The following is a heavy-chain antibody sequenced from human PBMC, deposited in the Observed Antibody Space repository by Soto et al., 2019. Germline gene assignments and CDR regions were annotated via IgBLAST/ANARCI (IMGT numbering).Heavy chain of an antibody. CDR2: INPNSGGT. D-gene: IGHD6-13*01. V-gene: IGHV1-2*02. Sequence: ASVKVSCKASGYTFTGYYMHWVRQAPGQGLEWMGWINPNSGGTNYAQKFQGRVTMTRDTSISTAYMELSRLRSDDTAVYYCAREGYSSTYNWFDPWGQGTLVTVCS. J-gene: IGHJ5*02. CDR1: GYTFTGYY. CDR3: AREGYSSTYNWFDP.